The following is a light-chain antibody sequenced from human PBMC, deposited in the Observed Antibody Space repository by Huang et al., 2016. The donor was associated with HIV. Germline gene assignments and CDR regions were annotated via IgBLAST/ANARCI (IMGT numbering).Light chain of an antibody. CDR2: IAT. CDR3: QQSQNAPWT. V-gene: IGKV1-39*01. J-gene: IGKJ1*01. CDR1: HTINSN. Sequence: DIHTTQSPSSLSVSIGDRVPMTCRASHTINSNLNWYQQKPGKAPKLLIFIATYLASGVPSMCSGSGSGTHFTLTINGLQPEDLATYFCQQSQNAPWTFGQGSRLEIK.